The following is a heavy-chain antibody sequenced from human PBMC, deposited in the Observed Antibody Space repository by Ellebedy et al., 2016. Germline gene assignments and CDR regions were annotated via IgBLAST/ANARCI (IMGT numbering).Heavy chain of an antibody. CDR2: FDPEDGET. Sequence: ASVKVSCKVSGYTLTELSMHWVRQAPGKGLEWMGGFDPEDGETIYAQKFQGRVTMTEDTSTDTAYMELSSLRSEDTAVYYCATVSDSSGYYSTDFDYWGQGTLVTVSS. J-gene: IGHJ4*02. CDR3: ATVSDSSGYYSTDFDY. V-gene: IGHV1-24*01. CDR1: GYTLTELS. D-gene: IGHD3-22*01.